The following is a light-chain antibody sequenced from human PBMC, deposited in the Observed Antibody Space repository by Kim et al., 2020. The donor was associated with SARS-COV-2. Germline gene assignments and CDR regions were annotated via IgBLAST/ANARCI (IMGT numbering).Light chain of an antibody. Sequence: ASVGDRVTITCRASQGISSYLAWYQQKPGKAPKLLIYAASNLQSGVPSRFSGSGSGTEFTLTISSLQPEDFATYYCQQLNSYPLTFGPGTKVDIK. V-gene: IGKV1-9*01. CDR1: QGISSY. J-gene: IGKJ3*01. CDR3: QQLNSYPLT. CDR2: AAS.